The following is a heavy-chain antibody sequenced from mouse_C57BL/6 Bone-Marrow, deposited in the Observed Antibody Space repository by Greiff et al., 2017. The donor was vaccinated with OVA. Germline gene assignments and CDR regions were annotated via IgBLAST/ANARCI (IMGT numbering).Heavy chain of an antibody. CDR3: ARYISPIYDLLFDY. V-gene: IGHV7-3*01. CDR2: IRNKANGYTT. D-gene: IGHD1-1*01. CDR1: GFTFTDYY. J-gene: IGHJ2*01. Sequence: EVHLVESGGGLVQPGGSLSLSCAASGFTFTDYYMSWVRQPPGKALEWLGFIRNKANGYTTEYSASVKGRFTISRDNSQSILYLQMNALRAEDSATYYCARYISPIYDLLFDYWGQGTTLTVSS.